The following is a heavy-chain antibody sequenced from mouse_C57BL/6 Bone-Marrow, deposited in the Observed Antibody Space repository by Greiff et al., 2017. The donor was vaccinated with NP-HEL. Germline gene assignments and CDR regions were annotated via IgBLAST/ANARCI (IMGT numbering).Heavy chain of an antibody. D-gene: IGHD1-1*01. J-gene: IGHJ1*03. CDR2: LDPENGDT. CDR3: TCYYGSSVWYFDD. V-gene: IGHV14-4*01. CDR1: GFNIQDDY. Sequence: VQLPQSGAELVRPGASVTLSCTASGFNIQDDYLHWVKQRPEQGLEWIGWLDPENGDTEYASKFQGKATLTADTSSNTAYLQLSSLTSEDTAVYYCTCYYGSSVWYFDDWGTGTTVTVSA.